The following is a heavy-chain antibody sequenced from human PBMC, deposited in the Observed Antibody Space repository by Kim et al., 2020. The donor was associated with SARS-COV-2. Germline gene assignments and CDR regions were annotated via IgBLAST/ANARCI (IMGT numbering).Heavy chain of an antibody. V-gene: IGHV3-33*01. CDR3: ARAISPYYGMDV. Sequence: KNYADTVTGRFTISRDNSKNTLYLQMNSLRAEDTAVYYCARAISPYYGMDVWGQGTTVTVSS. J-gene: IGHJ6*02. CDR2: K.